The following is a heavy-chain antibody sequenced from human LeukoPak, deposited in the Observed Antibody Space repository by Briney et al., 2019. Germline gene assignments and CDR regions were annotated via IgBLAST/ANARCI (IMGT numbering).Heavy chain of an antibody. CDR1: GYTFTGYY. V-gene: IGHV1-2*02. Sequence: ASVKVSCKASGYTFTGYYIHWVRQAPGQGLEWMGWINPDSGGTNYAQKFQGRVTMTRDTSISTAYMELSSLRSDDTAVYYCARDNSRYQLLYYFDYWGQGTLVTVSS. J-gene: IGHJ4*02. CDR3: ARDNSRYQLLYYFDY. D-gene: IGHD2-2*01. CDR2: INPDSGGT.